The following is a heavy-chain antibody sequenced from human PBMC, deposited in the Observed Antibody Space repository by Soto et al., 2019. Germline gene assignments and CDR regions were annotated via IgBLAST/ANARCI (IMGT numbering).Heavy chain of an antibody. CDR3: ARVRAYCSSTSCYFWTKNIKGSRYYYYMDV. CDR2: IYYSGST. Sequence: SETLSLTCTVSGGSISSHYWSWIRQPPGKGLEWIGYIYYSGSTNYNPSLKSRVTISVDTSKNQFSLKLSSVTAAATAVYYCARVRAYCSSTSCYFWTKNIKGSRYYYYMDVWGKGTTVTVSS. J-gene: IGHJ6*03. CDR1: GGSISSHY. D-gene: IGHD2-2*01. V-gene: IGHV4-59*11.